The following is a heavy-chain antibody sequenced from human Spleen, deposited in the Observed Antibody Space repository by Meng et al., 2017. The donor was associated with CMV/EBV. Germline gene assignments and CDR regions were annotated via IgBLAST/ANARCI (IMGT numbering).Heavy chain of an antibody. V-gene: IGHV1-18*01. CDR1: GYTFTSYG. J-gene: IGHJ4*02. Sequence: QGRLVQSGAKVKKPGAAVKVSCNASGYTFTSYGISWVRQAPGQGLERMGWISAYNGNTNYAQKLQGRVTMTTDTSTSTAYMELRSLRSDDTAVYYCASYDSSGYYPHFDYWGQGTLVTVSS. D-gene: IGHD3-22*01. CDR3: ASYDSSGYYPHFDY. CDR2: ISAYNGNT.